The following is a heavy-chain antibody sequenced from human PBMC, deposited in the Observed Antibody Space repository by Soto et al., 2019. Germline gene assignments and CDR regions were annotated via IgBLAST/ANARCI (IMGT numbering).Heavy chain of an antibody. CDR1: GFTFSSYS. D-gene: IGHD3-22*01. CDR2: ISSSSSYI. CDR3: ARAPAPPPGSGYYSDY. J-gene: IGHJ4*02. V-gene: IGHV3-21*01. Sequence: PGGSLRLSCAASGFTFSSYSMNWVRQAPGKGLEWVSSISSSSSYIYYADSVKGRFTISRDNAKNSLYLQMNSLRAEDTAVYYCARAPAPPPGSGYYSDYWGQGTLVTVSS.